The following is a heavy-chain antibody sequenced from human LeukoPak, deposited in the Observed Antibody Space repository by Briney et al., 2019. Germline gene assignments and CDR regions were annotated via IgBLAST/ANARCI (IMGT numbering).Heavy chain of an antibody. CDR3: ARRDYYDSSAYYYAC. V-gene: IGHV4-39*01. CDR2: IYYSGNT. CDR1: GDSISSSSYY. Sequence: NSSETLSLTCTVSGDSISSSSYYWGWIRQAPGKGLEWIGSIYYSGNTYYNPSLKSRVTISVDTSKKQLSLKLSSVTAADTAVYYCARRDYYDSSAYYYACWGQGTLVTVSS. D-gene: IGHD3-22*01. J-gene: IGHJ4*02.